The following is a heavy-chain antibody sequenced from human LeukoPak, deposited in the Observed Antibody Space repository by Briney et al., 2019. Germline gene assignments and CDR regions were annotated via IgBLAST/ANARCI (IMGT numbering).Heavy chain of an antibody. CDR2: ISAYNGNT. D-gene: IGHD2-2*01. Sequence: GASVKVSCKASGYTFTSYGISWVRQAPGQGLEWMGWISAYNGNTNYAQKLQGRVTMTTDTSTSTAYMELGSLRSDDTAVYYCARAAPFRYCSSTSCLQFDYWGQGTLVTVSS. CDR3: ARAAPFRYCSSTSCLQFDY. V-gene: IGHV1-18*01. J-gene: IGHJ4*02. CDR1: GYTFTSYG.